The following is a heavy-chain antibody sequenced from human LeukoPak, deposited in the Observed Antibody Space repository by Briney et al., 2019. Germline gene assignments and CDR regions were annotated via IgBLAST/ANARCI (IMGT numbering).Heavy chain of an antibody. V-gene: IGHV4-59*08. J-gene: IGHJ4*02. CDR3: ARHQYHYDSSGYYAEYPYYFDY. CDR1: GGPISSYY. D-gene: IGHD3-22*01. Sequence: PSETLSLTCTVSGGPISSYYWSWIRQPPGKGLEWIGYIYYSGSTNYNPSLKSRVTISVDTSKNQFSLKLSSVTAADTAVYYCARHQYHYDSSGYYAEYPYYFDYWGQGTLVTVSS. CDR2: IYYSGST.